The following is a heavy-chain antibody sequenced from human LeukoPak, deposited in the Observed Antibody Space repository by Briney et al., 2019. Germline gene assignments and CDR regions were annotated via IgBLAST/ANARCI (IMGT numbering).Heavy chain of an antibody. Sequence: SETLSLTCNVSGGVVTGSTYYWAWIRQPPGKGLEWIGSMYYSGSTYYNPSLKSRVTISVDTSKNQFSLKLSSVTAADTATYHCARHYYDNTGYYYLDYWGQGTLVTVSS. CDR3: ARHYYDNTGYYYLDY. V-gene: IGHV4-39*01. J-gene: IGHJ4*02. CDR1: GGVVTGSTYY. D-gene: IGHD3-22*01. CDR2: MYYSGST.